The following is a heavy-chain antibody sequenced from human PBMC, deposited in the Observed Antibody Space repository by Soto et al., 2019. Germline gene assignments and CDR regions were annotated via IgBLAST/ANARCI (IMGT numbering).Heavy chain of an antibody. CDR1: GASVTGFY. CDR2: VFHSGSS. D-gene: IGHD3-22*01. Sequence: TSETLSLTCTVSGASVTGFYWGWIRQPPGKGLEWIGYVFHSGSSNYNPSLKSRVTISSDTSNNQFSLKLSSVTAADTAVYYCARQQYYDSRGLFDYWGQGTLVTVSS. J-gene: IGHJ4*02. V-gene: IGHV4-59*08. CDR3: ARQQYYDSRGLFDY.